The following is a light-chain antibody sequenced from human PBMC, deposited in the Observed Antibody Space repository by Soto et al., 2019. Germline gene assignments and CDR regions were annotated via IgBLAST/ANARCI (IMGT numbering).Light chain of an antibody. Sequence: AIQLTQSPSSLSASVGDRVTITCRASQGISSALVWYQQKPGKAPKLLIYDASNLGSGVPSRFSGSGSGTDFTLTISSLQPEDFATYYCQQFNSYPITFGQGTRLEIK. J-gene: IGKJ5*01. CDR3: QQFNSYPIT. CDR1: QGISSA. CDR2: DAS. V-gene: IGKV1-13*02.